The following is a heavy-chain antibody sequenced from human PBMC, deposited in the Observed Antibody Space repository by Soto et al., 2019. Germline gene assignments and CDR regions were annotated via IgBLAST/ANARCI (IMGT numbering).Heavy chain of an antibody. CDR2: FSNNGGST. V-gene: IGHV3-64*04. CDR1: GFTFRSYG. CDR3: AREGTTGTNYYCYVMDV. D-gene: IGHD1-1*01. Sequence: GGSLRLSCSASGFTFRSYGMHWVRQAPGKGLENVSGFSNNGGSTYYADSVKGRFTISRDNSKNTLYLQMNSLRAEDTAVYYCAREGTTGTNYYCYVMDVWGQGTTVTVSS. J-gene: IGHJ6*02.